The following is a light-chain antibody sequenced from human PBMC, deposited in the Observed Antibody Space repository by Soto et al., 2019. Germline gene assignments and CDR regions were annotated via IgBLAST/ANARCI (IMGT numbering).Light chain of an antibody. CDR2: AAS. CDR1: QSINSY. Sequence: DIQMTQSPSSLSASVGDRVTITCRASQSINSYLYWYQHKPGKVPKLLIYAASSLQSGVPSRFSGSGSGTDFTLTISRLQPEDFATYYCQQSYSAPWTFGQGTKVEIK. V-gene: IGKV1-39*01. J-gene: IGKJ1*01. CDR3: QQSYSAPWT.